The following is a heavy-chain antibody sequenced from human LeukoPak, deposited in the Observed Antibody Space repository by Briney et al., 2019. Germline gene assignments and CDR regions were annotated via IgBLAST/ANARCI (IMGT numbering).Heavy chain of an antibody. CDR1: GGSISSYY. CDR2: IYYSGST. CDR3: ARDGYSYGAPDY. V-gene: IGHV4-59*01. Sequence: SETLSLTCTVSGGSISSYYWSWIRQPPGKGVEWIGYIYYSGSTNYNPSLKSRVTISVDTSKNQFSLKLSSVTAADTAVYYCARDGYSYGAPDYWGQGTLVTVSS. D-gene: IGHD5-18*01. J-gene: IGHJ4*02.